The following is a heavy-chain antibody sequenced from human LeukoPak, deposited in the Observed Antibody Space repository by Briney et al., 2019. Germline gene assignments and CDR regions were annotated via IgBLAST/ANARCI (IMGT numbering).Heavy chain of an antibody. CDR2: IIPIFGTT. Sequence: SVTVSCKASGGTFTTSAISGVRQAPGQGFEWMGKIIPIFGTTNYAQKFQGRVRITADKSTSTAYMELSSLRSEDTAVYYGARGSVVAQRGSFDYWEQASLVTVSS. CDR1: GGTFTTSA. J-gene: IGHJ4*02. V-gene: IGHV1-69*06. D-gene: IGHD2-15*01. CDR3: ARGSVVAQRGSFDY.